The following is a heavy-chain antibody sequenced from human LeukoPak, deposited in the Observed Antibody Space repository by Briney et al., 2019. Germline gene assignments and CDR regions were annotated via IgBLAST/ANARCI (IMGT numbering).Heavy chain of an antibody. CDR1: GFSLSTSGMC. CDR2: IDWDDDN. Sequence: SGPTLVNPTQTLTLTCTFSGFSLSTSGMCVSWIRQPPGKALEWLARIDWDDDNYYSTSLKTRLTISKDTSKNQVVLTMTNMDPVDTATYYCARIGAGYDLDYFDYWGQGTLVTVSS. D-gene: IGHD5-18*01. J-gene: IGHJ4*02. V-gene: IGHV2-70*11. CDR3: ARIGAGYDLDYFDY.